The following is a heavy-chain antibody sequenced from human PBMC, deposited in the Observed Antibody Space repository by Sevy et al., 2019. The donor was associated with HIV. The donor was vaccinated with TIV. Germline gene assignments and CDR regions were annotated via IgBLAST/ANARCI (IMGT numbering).Heavy chain of an antibody. J-gene: IGHJ4*02. CDR3: AKDQGSIDY. V-gene: IGHV3-30*18. CDR1: GFTFSSYG. CDR2: ISYDGSNK. Sequence: GGSLRLSCAASGFTFSSYGMHWVRQAPGKGLEWVALISYDGSNKYHADSVKGRFTISRDNSKNTLYLQMNSLRTEDTAVYYCAKDQGSIDYWGQGTLVTVSS.